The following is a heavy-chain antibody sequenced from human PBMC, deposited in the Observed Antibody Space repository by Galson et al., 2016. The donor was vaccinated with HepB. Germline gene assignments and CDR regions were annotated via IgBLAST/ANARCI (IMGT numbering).Heavy chain of an antibody. CDR1: GGSINNGNYY. Sequence: TLSLTCTVSGGSINNGNYYWSWIRQPAGKGLEWIGRIYGSGNTNNHPSPKSRVTMPVDTSKNRFSLRLTSVTAADTAAYYCARVTVSSGWSIDYWGQGTLVTVSS. CDR2: IYGSGNT. J-gene: IGHJ4*02. D-gene: IGHD6-19*01. CDR3: ARVTVSSGWSIDY. V-gene: IGHV4-61*02.